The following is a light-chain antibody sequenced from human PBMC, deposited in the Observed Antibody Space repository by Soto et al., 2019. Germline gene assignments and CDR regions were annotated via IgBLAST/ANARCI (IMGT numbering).Light chain of an antibody. CDR1: QSVRNN. J-gene: IGKJ2*01. V-gene: IGKV3-11*01. CDR3: QQRTNWQYT. CDR2: EAS. Sequence: EIVLTQSPATLSLSPGERATLSCRARQSVRNNLVWYQQKPGRAPRLLIYEASKRATAIPARFSGSGSGTAFTLTISRLEPEEVTVYYCQQRTNWQYTVGQVTKLEIK.